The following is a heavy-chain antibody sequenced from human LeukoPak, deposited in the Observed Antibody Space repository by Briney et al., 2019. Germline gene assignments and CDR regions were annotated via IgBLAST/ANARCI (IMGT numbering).Heavy chain of an antibody. Sequence: ASVKVSCKASGYTCTGNGITWVRQAPGQGLEWMGWINAYNGNTVHAQMFEGRVTLITDTSTTTAYMELTNLRSDDTAIYYCARAGYCSGAACYAEGIDYWGQGTLVTVSS. CDR2: INAYNGNT. CDR3: ARAGYCSGAACYAEGIDY. D-gene: IGHD2-2*01. V-gene: IGHV1-18*01. CDR1: GYTCTGNG. J-gene: IGHJ4*02.